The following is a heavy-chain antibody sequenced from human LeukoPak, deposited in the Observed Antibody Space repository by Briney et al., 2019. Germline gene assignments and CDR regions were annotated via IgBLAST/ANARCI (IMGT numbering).Heavy chain of an antibody. CDR2: MNQDGSEK. V-gene: IGHV3-7*01. CDR3: ARDYTATGY. D-gene: IGHD5-18*01. Sequence: GGSLRLSCAASRFTFSNYWMNWVRQAPGKGLEWVAHMNQDGSEKYYLDSVKGRFTISRDNAKNSLYLQMHSLRAEDTAVYYCARDYTATGYWGQGTLVTVSS. CDR1: RFTFSNYW. J-gene: IGHJ4*02.